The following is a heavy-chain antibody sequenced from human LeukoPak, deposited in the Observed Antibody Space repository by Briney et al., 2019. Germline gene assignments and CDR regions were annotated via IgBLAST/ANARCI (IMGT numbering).Heavy chain of an antibody. J-gene: IGHJ4*02. Sequence: SETLSLTCTVSGGSISSGGYYWSWIRQPPGKGLEWIGYIYYSGSTNYNPSLKSRVTISVDTSKNQFSLKLSSVTAADTAVYYCASQYYYDSSGYWPSYFDYWGQGTLVTVSS. CDR1: GGSISSGGYY. CDR2: IYYSGST. D-gene: IGHD3-22*01. CDR3: ASQYYYDSSGYWPSYFDY. V-gene: IGHV4-61*08.